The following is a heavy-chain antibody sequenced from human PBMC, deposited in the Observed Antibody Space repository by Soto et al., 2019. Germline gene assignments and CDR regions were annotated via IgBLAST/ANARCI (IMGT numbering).Heavy chain of an antibody. CDR2: IYWDDDK. J-gene: IGHJ5*02. CDR1: GFSLSTSGVA. CDR3: AHIPIVVSGTRGFAWFDP. Sequence: QITLKESGPTLVKPTQTLTLTCTFSGFSLSTSGVAVGWIRQPPGKALEWLALIYWDDDKRYSPSLKSRLTITKDTSKNQVVLTMTNMDPVDTATYYCAHIPIVVSGTRGFAWFDPWGQGTLVTVSS. D-gene: IGHD6-19*01. V-gene: IGHV2-5*02.